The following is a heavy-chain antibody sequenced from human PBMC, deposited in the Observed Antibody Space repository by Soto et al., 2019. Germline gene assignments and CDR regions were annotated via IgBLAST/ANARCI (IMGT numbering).Heavy chain of an antibody. CDR1: GFTFSSYA. Sequence: GGSLRLSCAASGFTFSSYAMSWVRQAPGKGLEWVSAISGSGGSTYYADSGKGRFTISRDNSKNTLYLQMNSLRAEDTAVYYCAKDGWFGELLDYYYMDVWGKGTTVTVSS. D-gene: IGHD3-10*01. CDR3: AKDGWFGELLDYYYMDV. J-gene: IGHJ6*03. CDR2: ISGSGGST. V-gene: IGHV3-23*01.